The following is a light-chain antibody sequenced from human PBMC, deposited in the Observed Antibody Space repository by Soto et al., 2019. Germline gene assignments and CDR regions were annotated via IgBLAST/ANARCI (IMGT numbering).Light chain of an antibody. CDR1: QSVSSN. Sequence: IVMTQSPATLSVSPGERATLSCRASQSVSSNLAWYQQKPGQAPRLLIYGASTRATGIPARFSGSGSGTEFTLTISSLQSEDFAVYCCQQYNNWPAKFGQGTKVDIK. V-gene: IGKV3-15*01. J-gene: IGKJ1*01. CDR2: GAS. CDR3: QQYNNWPAK.